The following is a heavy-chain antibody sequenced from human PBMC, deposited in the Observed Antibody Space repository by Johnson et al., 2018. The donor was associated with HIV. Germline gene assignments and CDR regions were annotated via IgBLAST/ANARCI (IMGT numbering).Heavy chain of an antibody. CDR3: ARMMYSRGAFDI. CDR2: IGTAGDT. V-gene: IGHV3-13*01. J-gene: IGHJ3*02. D-gene: IGHD6-13*01. Sequence: VQLVESGGGLVQPGRSLRLSCAASGFTFSDYYMSWIRQAPGKGLEWVSAIGTAGDTYYPGSVKGRFTISRENAKNSLYLQMNSLRAGDTAVYYCARMMYSRGAFDIWGQGTMVTVSS. CDR1: GFTFSDYY.